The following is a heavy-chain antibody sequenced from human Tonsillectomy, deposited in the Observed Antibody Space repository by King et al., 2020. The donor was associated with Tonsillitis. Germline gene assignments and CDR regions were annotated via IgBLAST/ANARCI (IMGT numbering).Heavy chain of an antibody. V-gene: IGHV3-30*18. CDR1: GFTFSSYG. CDR2: ISYDGSNK. CDR3: AKPQIPSARSYYDRVDAFDI. J-gene: IGHJ3*02. Sequence: VQLVESGGGVVQPGRSLRLSCAASGFTFSSYGMHWVRQAPGKGLEWVAVISYDGSNKYYADSVKGRFTISRDNSKNTLYLQMNSLRAEDTAVYYCAKPQIPSARSYYDRVDAFDIWGQGTMVTVSS. D-gene: IGHD3-22*01.